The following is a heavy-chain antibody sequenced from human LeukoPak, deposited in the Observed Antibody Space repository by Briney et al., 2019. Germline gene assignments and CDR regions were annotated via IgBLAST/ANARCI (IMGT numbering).Heavy chain of an antibody. Sequence: GASVKVSCKASGYTFTSYYMHWVRQAPGQGLEWMGIINPSGGSTSYAQKFQGRVTMTRDTSTSTVYMELSSLRSEDTAVYYCARGSSGGDGDYRLKNWFDPWGQGTLVTVSS. D-gene: IGHD2-21*02. CDR3: ARGSSGGDGDYRLKNWFDP. CDR2: INPSGGST. V-gene: IGHV1-46*01. J-gene: IGHJ5*02. CDR1: GYTFTSYY.